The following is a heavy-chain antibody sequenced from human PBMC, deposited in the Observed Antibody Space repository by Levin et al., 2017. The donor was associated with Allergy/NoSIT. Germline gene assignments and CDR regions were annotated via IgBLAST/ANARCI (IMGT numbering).Heavy chain of an antibody. CDR3: AGRFGYFSRGSCYSNY. D-gene: IGHD2-15*01. CDR2: INENGDT. CDR1: GGSFSGFY. J-gene: IGHJ4*02. Sequence: SETLSLTCAVSGGSFSGFYWTWIRQPPGKGLEWIGEINENGDTNYNASLKSRVTISMDTSENHFSLRLSSVTAADTAVYFYAGRFGYFSRGSCYSNYWGQGTLVTVSS. V-gene: IGHV4-34*01.